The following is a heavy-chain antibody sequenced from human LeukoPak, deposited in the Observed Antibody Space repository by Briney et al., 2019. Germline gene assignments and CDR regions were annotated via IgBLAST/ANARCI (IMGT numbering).Heavy chain of an antibody. D-gene: IGHD2-8*02. CDR1: GGSISSYY. CDR2: IYTSGST. V-gene: IGHV4-4*09. CDR3: ARHMGTVVTGTGGDAFDT. J-gene: IGHJ3*02. Sequence: SETLSLTCTVSGGSISSYYWSWIRQPPGKGLEWIGYIYTSGSTNYNPSLKSRVTISVDTSKNQFSLKLSSVTAADTAVYHCARHMGTVVTGTGGDAFDTWGQGTMVTVSS.